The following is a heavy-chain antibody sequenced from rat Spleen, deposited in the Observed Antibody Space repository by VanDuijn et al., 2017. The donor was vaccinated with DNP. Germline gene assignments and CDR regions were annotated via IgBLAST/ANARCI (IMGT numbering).Heavy chain of an antibody. CDR1: GFTFSDYY. V-gene: IGHV5-7*01. J-gene: IGHJ4*01. CDR2: ISYEGSRI. Sequence: EVQLVESGGDLVQPGRSLTLSCAASGFTFSDYYMAWVRQAPKKGLEWVATISYEGSRIHYGESVKGRFTISRDNPHTPLYLQSDSLRSEDTATYYCARHNSGYAMDAWGQGTSVTVSS. D-gene: IGHD4-3*01. CDR3: ARHNSGYAMDA.